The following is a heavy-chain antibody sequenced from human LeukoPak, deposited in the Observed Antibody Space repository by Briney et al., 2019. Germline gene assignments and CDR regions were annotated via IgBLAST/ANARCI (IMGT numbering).Heavy chain of an antibody. V-gene: IGHV4-39*01. CDR3: ARRVLGLRPFDY. Sequence: SETLSLTCTVSGGSISSSSYYWGWIRRPPGKGLEWIGSIYYSGSTYYNPSLKSRVTISVDTSKNQFSLKLSSVTAADTAVYYCARRVLGLRPFDYWGQGTLVTVSS. J-gene: IGHJ4*02. D-gene: IGHD4-17*01. CDR1: GGSISSSSYY. CDR2: IYYSGST.